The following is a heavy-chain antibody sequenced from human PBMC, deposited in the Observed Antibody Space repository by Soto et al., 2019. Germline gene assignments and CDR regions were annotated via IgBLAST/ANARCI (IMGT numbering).Heavy chain of an antibody. Sequence: QVQLVESGGGVVQPGRSLRLSCETSGFTFSDYALHWVRQAPGKGLECVTLISHDGSNEYYADSVKGRFIISRDTSKNTVYLQVNNLTAEDTAVYYCARDRWLRGLIDYWGQGTLVTVSS. CDR3: ARDRWLRGLIDY. D-gene: IGHD5-12*01. V-gene: IGHV3-30*04. CDR1: GFTFSDYA. J-gene: IGHJ4*02. CDR2: ISHDGSNE.